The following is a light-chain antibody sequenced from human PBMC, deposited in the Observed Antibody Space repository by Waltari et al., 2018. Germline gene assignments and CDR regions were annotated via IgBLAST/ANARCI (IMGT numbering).Light chain of an antibody. CDR2: DVS. Sequence: QSALTQPRSVSGSPGQSVTSSCTGTSSDVGGYNYVPWFQQHPGKAPQLMIHDVSKRPSGVPDRFSGSKSGNTASLTISGLQADDETDYYCCSYAGRYTWVFGGGTKLTVL. J-gene: IGLJ3*02. CDR3: CSYAGRYTWV. V-gene: IGLV2-11*01. CDR1: SSDVGGYNY.